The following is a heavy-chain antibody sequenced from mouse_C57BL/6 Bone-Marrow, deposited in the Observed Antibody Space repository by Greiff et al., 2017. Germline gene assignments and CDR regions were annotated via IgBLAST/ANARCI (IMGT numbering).Heavy chain of an antibody. CDR2: INPSTGGT. V-gene: IGHV1-42*01. D-gene: IGHD2-3*01. J-gene: IGHJ1*03. CDR1: GYSFTGYY. Sequence: EVQLQQSGPELVKPGASVKISCKASGYSFTGYYMNWVKQSPEKSLEWIGEINPSTGGTTYNQKFKAKATLTVDKSSSTAYMQLKSLTSEDSAVYYCARPYYDGYSLYWYFDVWGTGTTVTVSS. CDR3: ARPYYDGYSLYWYFDV.